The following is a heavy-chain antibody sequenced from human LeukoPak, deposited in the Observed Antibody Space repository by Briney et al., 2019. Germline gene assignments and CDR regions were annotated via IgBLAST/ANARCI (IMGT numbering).Heavy chain of an antibody. CDR3: ARSGGYGGNVMDY. CDR1: GGTFSSYT. Sequence: ASVKVSCKAFGGTFSSYTISWVRQAPGQGLEWMGRIIPILGIANYAQKFQGRVTITADKSTSTAYMELSSLRSADTAVYYCARSGGYGGNVMDYWGQGTLVTVSS. CDR2: IIPILGIA. J-gene: IGHJ4*02. V-gene: IGHV1-69*02. D-gene: IGHD4-23*01.